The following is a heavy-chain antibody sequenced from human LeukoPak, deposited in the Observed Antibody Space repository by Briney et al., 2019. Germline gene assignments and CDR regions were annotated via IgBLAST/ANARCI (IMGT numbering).Heavy chain of an antibody. D-gene: IGHD1-26*01. CDR1: GFTFSSYG. V-gene: IGHV3-30*02. J-gene: IGHJ4*02. CDR3: ARVRQWELGLSGWDY. Sequence: GGSLRLSCAASGFTFSSYGMHWVRQAPGKGLEWVAFIRYDGSNKYYADSVKGRFTISRDNAKNSLYLQMDSLRAEDTAVYYCARVRQWELGLSGWDYWGQGTLVTVSS. CDR2: IRYDGSNK.